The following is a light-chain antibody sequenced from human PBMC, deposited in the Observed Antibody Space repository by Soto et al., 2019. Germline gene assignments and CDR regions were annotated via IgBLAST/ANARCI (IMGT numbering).Light chain of an antibody. CDR1: SSDVGGYNY. Sequence: QSALTQPASVSGSPGQSITISCTGTSSDVGGYNYVSWYQHHPGKAPKLMIYDVTNRPSGVSNRFSGSKSGNTASLTISGLQAEDEADYYCTSDTTSSPYLVFGGGTKLTV. CDR2: DVT. J-gene: IGLJ3*02. CDR3: TSDTTSSPYLV. V-gene: IGLV2-14*03.